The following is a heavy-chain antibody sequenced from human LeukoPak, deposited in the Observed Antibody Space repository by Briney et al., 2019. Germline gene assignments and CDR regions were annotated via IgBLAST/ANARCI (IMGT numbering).Heavy chain of an antibody. Sequence: GGSLRLSCAASGFTFSSYGMHWVRQAPGKGLEWVAVIWYDGSNKYYADSVKGRFTISRDNSKNTLYLQMNSLRAEDTAVYYCAREERDKTLDYWGQGTLVTVSS. V-gene: IGHV3-33*01. D-gene: IGHD1-1*01. CDR1: GFTFSSYG. CDR3: AREERDKTLDY. CDR2: IWYDGSNK. J-gene: IGHJ4*02.